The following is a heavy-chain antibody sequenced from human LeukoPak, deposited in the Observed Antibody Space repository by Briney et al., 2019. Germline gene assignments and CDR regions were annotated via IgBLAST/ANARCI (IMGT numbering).Heavy chain of an antibody. CDR3: AKDVRYGDYFDY. CDR2: ISGSGGST. CDR1: GFTFSSYA. D-gene: IGHD4-17*01. Sequence: LTGGSLRLSCAASGFTFSSYAMSWVRQAPGKGLEWVSAISGSGGSTYYADSVKGRFTISRDNSKNTLYLQMNSLRAEDTAVYYCAKDVRYGDYFDYWGQGTLVTVSS. J-gene: IGHJ4*02. V-gene: IGHV3-23*01.